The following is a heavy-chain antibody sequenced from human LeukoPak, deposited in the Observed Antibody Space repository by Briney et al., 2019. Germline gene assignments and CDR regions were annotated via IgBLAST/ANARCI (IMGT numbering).Heavy chain of an antibody. CDR3: ASLERSGSYFDY. CDR1: GGTFSSYA. J-gene: IGHJ4*02. V-gene: IGHV1-69*13. CDR2: IIPIFGTA. Sequence: GASVKVSCKASGGTFSSYAISWVRQAPGQGLEWMGGIIPIFGTANYAQKFQGRVTITADESTSTAYMELSSLRSEDTAVYYCASLERSGSYFDYWGQGTLVTVSS. D-gene: IGHD3-10*01.